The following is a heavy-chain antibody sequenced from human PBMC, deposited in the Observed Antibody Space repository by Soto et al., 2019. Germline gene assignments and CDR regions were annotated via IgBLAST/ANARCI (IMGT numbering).Heavy chain of an antibody. CDR3: ARDQEYSTSGLYWFDL. CDR2: ISAYNGDT. J-gene: IGHJ5*02. Sequence: ASVKVSCKASGYTFTSYGITWVRQAPGQDLEWMGWISAYNGDTDYAQRLQGRVTMTTDTSTSTVYMELKSLKSDDTAVYYCARDQEYSTSGLYWFDLWGQGTLVTVSS. D-gene: IGHD6-6*01. V-gene: IGHV1-18*04. CDR1: GYTFTSYG.